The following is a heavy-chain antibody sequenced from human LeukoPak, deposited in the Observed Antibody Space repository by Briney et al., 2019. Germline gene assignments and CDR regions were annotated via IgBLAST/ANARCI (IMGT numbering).Heavy chain of an antibody. J-gene: IGHJ5*02. D-gene: IGHD6-19*01. CDR1: GFTFSSYW. CDR2: IKQDGSEK. Sequence: GGSLRLSCAASGFTFSSYWMSWVRQAPGKGLEWVANIKQDGSEKYHVDSVKGRFTISRDNAKNSLYLQMNSLRAEDTAVYYCARGAVAGTSGWFDPWGQGTLVTVSS. CDR3: ARGAVAGTSGWFDP. V-gene: IGHV3-7*01.